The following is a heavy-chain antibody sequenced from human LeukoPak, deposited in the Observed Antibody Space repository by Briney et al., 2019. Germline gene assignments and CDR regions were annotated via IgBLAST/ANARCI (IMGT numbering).Heavy chain of an antibody. CDR2: ISGPGSTT. Sequence: PGGSLRLSCTASGFTFSDYGTSWVRQAPGKGLEWVSGISGPGSTTYYADSVKGRFTISRDNSKNTLYLQMNSLRAEDTAVYYCARGIVGATLHFDYWGQGTLVTVSS. V-gene: IGHV3-23*01. J-gene: IGHJ4*02. CDR1: GFTFSDYG. CDR3: ARGIVGATLHFDY. D-gene: IGHD1-26*01.